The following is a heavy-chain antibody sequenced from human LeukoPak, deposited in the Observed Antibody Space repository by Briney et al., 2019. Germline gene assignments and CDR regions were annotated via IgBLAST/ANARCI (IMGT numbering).Heavy chain of an antibody. CDR2: IYYSGST. CDR1: GGSISSSSYY. CDR3: ARRRYSSSWGVDY. D-gene: IGHD6-13*01. Sequence: SETLSLTCTVSGGSISSSSYYWGWIRQPPGKGPEWIGSIYYSGSTYYNPSLKSRVTISVDTSKNQFSLKLSSVTAADTAVYYCARRRYSSSWGVDYWGQGTLVTVSS. J-gene: IGHJ4*02. V-gene: IGHV4-39*01.